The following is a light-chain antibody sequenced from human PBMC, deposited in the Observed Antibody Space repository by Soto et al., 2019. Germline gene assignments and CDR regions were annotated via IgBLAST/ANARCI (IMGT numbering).Light chain of an antibody. V-gene: IGKV3-11*01. J-gene: IGKJ1*01. CDR1: QSVNTY. CDR3: QQRSSWPLT. CDR2: DAS. Sequence: EIVLTQSPATLSLSPGERVSLSCRASQSVNTYFAWYQQKPGQAPRLLIYDASSWPTGIPARFSGSGSGTDFTLTISSLEPEDFTIYYWQQRSSWPLTCGQRTGLEI.